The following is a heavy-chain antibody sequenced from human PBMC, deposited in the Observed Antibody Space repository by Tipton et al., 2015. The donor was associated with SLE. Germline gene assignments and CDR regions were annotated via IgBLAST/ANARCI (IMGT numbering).Heavy chain of an antibody. Sequence: GLVKPSETLSLTCTVSGGSISSHYWSWIRQPPGKGLEWIGYIYYSGSTYYNPSLKSRVTISVDTSKNQFSLKLSSVTAADTAVYYCARQLRFFDYWGQGTLVTVSS. CDR1: GGSISSHY. V-gene: IGHV4-59*04. D-gene: IGHD5-12*01. J-gene: IGHJ4*02. CDR3: ARQLRFFDY. CDR2: IYYSGST.